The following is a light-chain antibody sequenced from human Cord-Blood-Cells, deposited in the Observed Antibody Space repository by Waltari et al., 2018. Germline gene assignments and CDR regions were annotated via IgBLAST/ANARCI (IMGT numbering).Light chain of an antibody. CDR2: EVS. CDR3: CSYAGSSTFVV. CDR1: SSAVGSYNL. J-gene: IGLJ2*01. Sequence: QSALTQPASVSGSPGQSITLSCTGTSSAVGSYNLVSWYQPHPGKAPKLMIYEVSKRPSGVSNRFSGSKSGNTASLTISGLQAEDEADYYCCSYAGSSTFVVFGGGTKLTVL. V-gene: IGLV2-23*02.